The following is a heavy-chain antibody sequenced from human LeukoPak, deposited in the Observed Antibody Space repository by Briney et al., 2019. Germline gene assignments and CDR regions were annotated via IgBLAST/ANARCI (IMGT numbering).Heavy chain of an antibody. CDR3: ARLNTGDFWSGYYDGHYYFDY. D-gene: IGHD3-3*01. V-gene: IGHV4-39*01. CDR2: IYYSGST. CDR1: GGSISSSSYY. J-gene: IGHJ4*02. Sequence: SETLSLTCTVSGGSISSSSYYWGWIRQPPGKGLEWIGSIYYSGSTYYNPSLKSRVTISVDTSKNQFSLKLSSVTAADTAVYYCARLNTGDFWSGYYDGHYYFDYWGQGTLVTVSS.